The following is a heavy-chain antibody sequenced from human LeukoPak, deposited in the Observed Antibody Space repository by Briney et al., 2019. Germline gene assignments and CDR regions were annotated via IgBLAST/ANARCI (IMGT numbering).Heavy chain of an antibody. Sequence: PSETLSLTCTVSGGSISSGDYYWSWIRQPPGKGLEWIGYIYYSGSTYYNPSLKSRVTISVDTSKNQFSLKLSSVTAADTAVYYCARGRRLRLGNNWFDPWGQGTLVTVSS. CDR3: ARGRRLRLGNNWFDP. CDR2: IYYSGST. J-gene: IGHJ5*02. CDR1: GGSISSGDYY. V-gene: IGHV4-30-4*08. D-gene: IGHD3-16*01.